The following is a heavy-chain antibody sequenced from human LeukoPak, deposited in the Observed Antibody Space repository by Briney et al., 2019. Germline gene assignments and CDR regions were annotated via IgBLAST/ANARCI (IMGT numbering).Heavy chain of an antibody. CDR1: GFTLSSNY. CDR3: ASVLPVAHLPLAFDI. CDR2: LYRGGST. D-gene: IGHD6-19*01. Sequence: GGSLRLSCAASGFTLSSNYMTSVRQAPGKGLEWVSVLYRGGSTYYADSVKGRFTISRDNSQNTLYLQMNSLRAEDTAVYYCASVLPVAHLPLAFDIWGQGTVVTVSS. V-gene: IGHV3-53*01. J-gene: IGHJ3*02.